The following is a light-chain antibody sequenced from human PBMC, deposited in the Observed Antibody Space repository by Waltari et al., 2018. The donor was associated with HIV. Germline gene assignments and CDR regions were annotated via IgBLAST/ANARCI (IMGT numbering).Light chain of an antibody. J-gene: IGLJ1*01. Sequence: QSVLTQPPSASGTPGQRVTISCSGSSSNIGSNTVNWYQQLPRTAPKLLIYTNNQRPSGVPDRFSCSKSGTSASLAISGLQSEDEADYYCAAWDDSLNGYVFGTGTKVTVL. V-gene: IGLV1-44*01. CDR2: TNN. CDR1: SSNIGSNT. CDR3: AAWDDSLNGYV.